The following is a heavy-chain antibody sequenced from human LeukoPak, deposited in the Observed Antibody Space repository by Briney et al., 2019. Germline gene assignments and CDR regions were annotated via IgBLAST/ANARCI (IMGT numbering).Heavy chain of an antibody. CDR3: ARGLRLSFYYMDV. J-gene: IGHJ6*03. Sequence: ASVKVSCKVSEYTLTELSMHWVRQAPGKGLEWMGGFDPEDGETIYAQKLQGRVTMTTDTSTSTAYMELRSLRSDDTAVYYCARGLRLSFYYMDVWGKGTTVTVSS. D-gene: IGHD5/OR15-5a*01. V-gene: IGHV1-24*01. CDR2: FDPEDGET. CDR1: EYTLTELS.